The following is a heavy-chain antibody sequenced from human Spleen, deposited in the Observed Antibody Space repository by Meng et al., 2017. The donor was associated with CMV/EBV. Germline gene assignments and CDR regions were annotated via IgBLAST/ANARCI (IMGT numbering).Heavy chain of an antibody. Sequence: ASVKASCKTSNYSFATYVISWVRQAPGQSLEWMGWVSGHGDNTNYAQILRDRVTMTTDISMTTASMELRSLRSDDTAVYYCARGIAGGSFDYWGQGALVTVSS. CDR2: VSGHGDNT. CDR1: NYSFATYV. D-gene: IGHD1-26*01. V-gene: IGHV1-18*01. CDR3: ARGIAGGSFDY. J-gene: IGHJ4*01.